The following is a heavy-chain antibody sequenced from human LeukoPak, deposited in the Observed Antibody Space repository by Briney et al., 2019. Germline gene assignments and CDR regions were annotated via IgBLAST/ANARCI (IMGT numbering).Heavy chain of an antibody. CDR1: GGTFSSYA. Sequence: SVKVSCKASGGTFSSYAISWVRQAPGQGLEWMGGIIPIFGTANYAQKFQGRVTITADKSTSTAYMELSGLRSEDTAVYYCARPHSYYGSGMGYFDYWGQGTLVTVSS. J-gene: IGHJ4*02. CDR3: ARPHSYYGSGMGYFDY. CDR2: IIPIFGTA. V-gene: IGHV1-69*06. D-gene: IGHD3-10*01.